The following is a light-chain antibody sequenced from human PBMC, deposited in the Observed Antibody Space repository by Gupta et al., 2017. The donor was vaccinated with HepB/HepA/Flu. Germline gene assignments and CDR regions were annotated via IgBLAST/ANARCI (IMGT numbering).Light chain of an antibody. CDR2: GAS. Sequence: ESVLTQSPGTLSLSPGGSATLSCRTSQTLNRNFLAWYQQRPGQAPRLLIYGASSRATGVPDRFSGSGSGTDFTLTISRGEPEDFAMYYCKHESNSPGTFGQGTKVEIK. CDR1: QTLNRNF. J-gene: IGKJ1*01. V-gene: IGKV3-20*01. CDR3: KHESNSPGT.